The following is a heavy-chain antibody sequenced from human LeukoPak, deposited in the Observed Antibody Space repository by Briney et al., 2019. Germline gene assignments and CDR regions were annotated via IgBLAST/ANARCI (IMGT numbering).Heavy chain of an antibody. CDR3: ARLLRIAARPDRGGPKYYFDY. CDR1: GYSFTSYG. J-gene: IGHJ4*02. CDR2: ISAYNGNT. Sequence: GESLQISCKGSGYSFTSYGISWVRQAPGQGLEWMGWISAYNGNTNYAQKLQGRVTMTTDTSTSTAYMELRSLRSDDTAVYYCARLLRIAARPDRGGPKYYFDYWGQGTLVTVSS. D-gene: IGHD6-6*01. V-gene: IGHV1-18*01.